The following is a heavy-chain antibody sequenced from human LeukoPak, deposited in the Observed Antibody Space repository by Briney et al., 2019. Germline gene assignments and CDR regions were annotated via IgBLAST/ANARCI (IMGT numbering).Heavy chain of an antibody. CDR3: ARANTRGSGSYPFDY. V-gene: IGHV3-7*01. D-gene: IGHD3-10*01. Sequence: GGSLRLSCAASGFTFSSFWMSWVRQAPGKGLEWVANIKQDGSQKYYVDSVKGRFTISRDNAKNSLYLQMNSLRAEDTAVYYCARANTRGSGSYPFDYWGQGTLVTVSS. J-gene: IGHJ4*02. CDR1: GFTFSSFW. CDR2: IKQDGSQK.